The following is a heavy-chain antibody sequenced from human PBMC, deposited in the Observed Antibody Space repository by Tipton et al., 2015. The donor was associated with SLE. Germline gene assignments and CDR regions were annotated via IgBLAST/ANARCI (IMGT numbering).Heavy chain of an antibody. Sequence: LRLSCVASGFTFSNDWMGWIRQPPGKGLEWIGYIYYSGTTNNNPSLKSRVNMSIDTSKNHFSLNLSSVTAADTAIYYCARALWVDKDIAGEPIGIRLRAFDMWGQGTMVSVSS. V-gene: IGHV4-59*13. J-gene: IGHJ3*02. CDR1: GFTFSNDW. CDR2: IYYSGTT. CDR3: ARALWVDKDIAGEPIGIRLRAFDM. D-gene: IGHD2-2*02.